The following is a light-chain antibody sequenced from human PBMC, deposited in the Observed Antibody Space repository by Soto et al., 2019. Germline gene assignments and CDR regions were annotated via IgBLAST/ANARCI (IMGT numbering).Light chain of an antibody. CDR2: EVS. J-gene: IGLJ3*02. CDR1: SSDVGGYNY. Sequence: ALTQPASVSGSPGQSITISCTGTSSDVGGYNYVSWYQQHPGKAPKLMIYEVSNRPSGVSNRFSGSKSGNTASLTISGLQAEDEADYYCAAWDDTLNAWVFGGGTKLTVL. V-gene: IGLV2-14*01. CDR3: AAWDDTLNAWV.